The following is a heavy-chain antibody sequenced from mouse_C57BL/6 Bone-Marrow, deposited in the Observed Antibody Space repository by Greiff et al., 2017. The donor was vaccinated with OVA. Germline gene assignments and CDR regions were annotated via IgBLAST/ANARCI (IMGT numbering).Heavy chain of an antibody. D-gene: IGHD2-4*01. V-gene: IGHV1-64*01. J-gene: IGHJ1*03. CDR2: IHPNSGST. CDR3: ARLGDYGWYFDV. CDR1: GYTFTSYW. Sequence: QVQLQQPGAELVKPGASVKLSCKASGYTFTSYWMHWVKQRPGQGLEWIGMIHPNSGSTNYNEKFKSKATLTVDKSSSTAYMQLSSLTSEDSAVYYCARLGDYGWYFDVWGTGTTVTVSS.